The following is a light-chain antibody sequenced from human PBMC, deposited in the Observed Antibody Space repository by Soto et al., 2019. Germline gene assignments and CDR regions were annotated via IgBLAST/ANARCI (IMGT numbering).Light chain of an antibody. Sequence: QSVLTQPASVSGSPGQSITISCTGTSGDIGSYNRVSWYQQHPGKAPKLIIYEVTDRPSGVSSRFSGSKSGNTASLTISGLQAEDESDYYCGSYTSTDTPFVFGTGTKVTVL. V-gene: IGLV2-14*01. CDR2: EVT. CDR3: GSYTSTDTPFV. CDR1: SGDIGSYNR. J-gene: IGLJ1*01.